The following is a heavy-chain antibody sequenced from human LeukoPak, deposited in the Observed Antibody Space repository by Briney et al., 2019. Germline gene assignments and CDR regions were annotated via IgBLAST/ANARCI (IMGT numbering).Heavy chain of an antibody. CDR2: IYYSGST. CDR3: ARGWDCSSWCYYYYYGMDV. J-gene: IGHJ6*02. V-gene: IGHV4-59*12. Sequence: PSETLSLTCTVSGGSISSYYWSWIRQPPGKGLEWIGSIYYSGSTYYNPSLKSRVTISVDTSKNQFSLKLSSVTAADTAVYYCARGWDCSSWCYYYYYGMDVWGQGTTVTVSS. D-gene: IGHD6-13*01. CDR1: GGSISSYY.